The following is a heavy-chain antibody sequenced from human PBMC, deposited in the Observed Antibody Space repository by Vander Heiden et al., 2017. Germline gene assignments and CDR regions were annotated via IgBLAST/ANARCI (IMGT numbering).Heavy chain of an antibody. CDR3: ARDLVRGVNLFDY. CDR2: ISSSGSTI. CDR1: GFTFSDYY. J-gene: IGHJ4*02. D-gene: IGHD3-10*01. V-gene: IGHV3-11*01. Sequence: VQMVESGGGLVKPGGSRRRSCAASGFTFSDYYMSWIRQAPGKWLEWVSYISSSGSTIYYADSVKGRFTISRDNAKNSLYLQMNSLRAEDTAVYYCARDLVRGVNLFDYWGQGTLVTVSS.